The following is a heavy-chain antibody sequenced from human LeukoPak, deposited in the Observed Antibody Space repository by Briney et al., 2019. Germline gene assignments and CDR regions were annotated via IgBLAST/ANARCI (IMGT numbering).Heavy chain of an antibody. CDR2: SYTSGST. Sequence: PSETLSLTCTVSGGSISSYYWSWIRQPAGKGLEWIGRSYTSGSTNYNPSLKSRVTMSVDTSKNQFSLKLSSVTAADTAVYYCAREDIVVVPAAHGYYMDVWGKGTTVTVSS. V-gene: IGHV4-4*07. CDR3: AREDIVVVPAAHGYYMDV. CDR1: GGSISSYY. J-gene: IGHJ6*03. D-gene: IGHD2-2*01.